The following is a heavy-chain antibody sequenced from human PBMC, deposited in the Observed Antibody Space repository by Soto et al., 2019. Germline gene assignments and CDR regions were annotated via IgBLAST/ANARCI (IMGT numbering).Heavy chain of an antibody. J-gene: IGHJ4*02. D-gene: IGHD2-8*02. V-gene: IGHV4-39*02. CDR2: INHSGST. CDR3: ARDKITGLFDY. CDR1: GVSISSGDYY. Sequence: SETLSLTCTVSGVSISSGDYYWSWIRQPPGKGLEWIGDINHSGSTYYNPSLKSRVTISVDTSKNHFSLKLTSVTAADTAVYYCARDKITGLFDYWGQGTLVTVSS.